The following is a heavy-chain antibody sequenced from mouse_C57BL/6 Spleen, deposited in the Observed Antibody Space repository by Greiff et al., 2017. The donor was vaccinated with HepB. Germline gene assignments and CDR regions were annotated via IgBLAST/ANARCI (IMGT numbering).Heavy chain of an antibody. CDR1: GYTFTSYW. V-gene: IGHV1-50*01. CDR2: IDPSDSYT. CDR3: ARGLGDLDY. D-gene: IGHD3-3*01. Sequence: QVQLQQPGAELVKPGASVKLSCKASGYTFTSYWMQWVKQRPGQGLEWIGEIDPSDSYTNYNQEFKGKATLTLDTSSSTAYMQLSSLTSEDSAVYYCARGLGDLDYWGQGTTLTVSS. J-gene: IGHJ2*01.